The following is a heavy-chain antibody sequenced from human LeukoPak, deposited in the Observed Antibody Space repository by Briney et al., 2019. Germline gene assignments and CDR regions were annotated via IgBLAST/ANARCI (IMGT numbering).Heavy chain of an antibody. Sequence: PGGSLRLSCAASGFPFTGYAMHWVREAPGKGLEWVAVISYDGSNKYYADSVKGRFTPSRENPKNTLYLQMSSMRAEDTAVYYCATDYGKDPLYFDYWGQGTLVTVSS. CDR1: GFPFTGYA. D-gene: IGHD3-16*01. J-gene: IGHJ4*02. CDR3: ATDYGKDPLYFDY. V-gene: IGHV3-30*04. CDR2: ISYDGSNK.